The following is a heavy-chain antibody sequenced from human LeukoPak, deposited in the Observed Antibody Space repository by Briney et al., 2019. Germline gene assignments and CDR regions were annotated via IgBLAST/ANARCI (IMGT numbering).Heavy chain of an antibody. CDR1: GFTVSSNY. Sequence: GGSLRLSCAASGFTVSSNYMSWVRQAPGKGLEWVSLIYSGGSAYYADSVKGRFTISRDNSKNTLYLQMNSLRTEDTAVYYCARDPGGYYWGQGTLVTVSS. CDR2: IYSGGSA. CDR3: ARDPGGYY. D-gene: IGHD6-25*01. J-gene: IGHJ4*02. V-gene: IGHV3-66*01.